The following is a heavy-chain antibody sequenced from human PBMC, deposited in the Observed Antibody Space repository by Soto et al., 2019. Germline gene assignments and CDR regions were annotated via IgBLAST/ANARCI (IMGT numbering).Heavy chain of an antibody. CDR2: IRFDGTKK. J-gene: IGHJ6*02. Sequence: GGSLRLSCAASGFIFSNYGMHWVRQAPGKELEWVATIRFDGTKKYYADSVKGRFTVSRDDSKNTVYLQMDSLRAEDTAVYYCARSIGGMDVWGQGTTVTVSS. CDR1: GFIFSNYG. CDR3: ARSIGGMDV. V-gene: IGHV3-30*02. D-gene: IGHD3-10*01.